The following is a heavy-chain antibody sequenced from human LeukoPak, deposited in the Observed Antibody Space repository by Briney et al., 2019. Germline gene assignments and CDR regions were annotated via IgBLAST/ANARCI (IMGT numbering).Heavy chain of an antibody. CDR3: ARGLRITMVRGVIRNDY. CDR2: MNPNSGNT. Sequence: ASVKVSCKASGYTFTSYDINWVRQATGQGLEWMGWMNPNSGNTGYAQKFQGRVTMTRNTSISTAYMELSILRSEDTAVYYCARGLRITMVRGVIRNDYWGQGTLVTVSS. D-gene: IGHD3-10*01. CDR1: GYTFTSYD. V-gene: IGHV1-8*01. J-gene: IGHJ4*02.